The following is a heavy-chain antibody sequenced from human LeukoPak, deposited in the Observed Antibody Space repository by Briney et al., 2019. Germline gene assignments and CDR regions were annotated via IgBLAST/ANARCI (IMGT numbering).Heavy chain of an antibody. CDR3: ARDPGLRGELPIDY. D-gene: IGHD1-26*01. V-gene: IGHV4-38-2*02. CDR1: GYSISSGYY. CDR2: IYHSGST. Sequence: PSETLSLTCTVSGYSISSGYYWGWIRQPPGKGLEWIGSIYHSGSTYYNLSLKSRVTISVDTSKNQFSLKLSPVTAADTAVYYCARDPGLRGELPIDYWGQGTLVTVSS. J-gene: IGHJ4*02.